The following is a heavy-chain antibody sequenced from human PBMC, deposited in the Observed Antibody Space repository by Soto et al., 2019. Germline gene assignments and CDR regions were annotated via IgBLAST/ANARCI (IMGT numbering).Heavy chain of an antibody. CDR1: GGSITGYY. V-gene: IGHV4-59*08. Sequence: SETLSLTCTVSGGSITGYYWSWIRQPPGKGLEWIGYMYYIGSTNHNPSLKSRVAISVDTSKNQFSLKLSSVTAADTAVYYCAGSSGYDLGEIDYWGQGTLVTVSS. J-gene: IGHJ4*02. CDR2: MYYIGST. D-gene: IGHD5-12*01. CDR3: AGSSGYDLGEIDY.